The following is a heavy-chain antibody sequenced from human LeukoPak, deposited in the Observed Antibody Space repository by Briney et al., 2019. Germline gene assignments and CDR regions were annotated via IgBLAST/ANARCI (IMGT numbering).Heavy chain of an antibody. CDR3: ARGGSWYSVGDYYYMDV. Sequence: SETLSLTCTVSGGSISSYYWSWIRQPAGKGLEWIGRIYTSGSTNYNPSLKSRVTTSVDTSKNQFSLKLSSVTAADTAVYYCARGGSWYSVGDYYYMDVWGKGTTVTVSS. V-gene: IGHV4-4*07. J-gene: IGHJ6*03. D-gene: IGHD6-13*01. CDR2: IYTSGST. CDR1: GGSISSYY.